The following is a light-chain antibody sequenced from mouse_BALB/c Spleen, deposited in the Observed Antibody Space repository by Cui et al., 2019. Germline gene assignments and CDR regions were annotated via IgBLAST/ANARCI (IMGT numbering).Light chain of an antibody. CDR1: SSVSN. Sequence: IVLTQPPATMSASLGEAITLTCSASSSVSNMHWYQQKSGTSPKLLIYSTSNLASGVPSRFSGSGSGTFYSLTISSVEAEDAADYYCHQWSSYPLTFGGGTKLEIK. V-gene: IGKV4-80*01. CDR3: HQWSSYPLT. J-gene: IGKJ1*01. CDR2: STS.